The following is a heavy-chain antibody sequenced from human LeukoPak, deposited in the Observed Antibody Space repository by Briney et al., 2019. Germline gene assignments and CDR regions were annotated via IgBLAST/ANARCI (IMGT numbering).Heavy chain of an antibody. CDR2: IYWKGDSI. CDR1: GFNFADYA. CDR3: EKDAYSGYGDFDY. D-gene: IGHD4-17*01. Sequence: GGSLRLSCEASGFNFADYAMHWVRQAPGKGLEYVSGIYWKGDSIGYADSVKGRFTISRDNAKNSLYLQMNNLGVEDTALYYCEKDAYSGYGDFDYWGQGALVTVSS. V-gene: IGHV3-9*01. J-gene: IGHJ4*02.